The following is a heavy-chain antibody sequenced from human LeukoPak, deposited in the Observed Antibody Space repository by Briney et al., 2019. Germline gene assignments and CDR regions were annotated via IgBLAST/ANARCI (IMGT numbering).Heavy chain of an antibody. CDR3: AKSAYIVPAAIGAFDI. D-gene: IGHD2-2*02. CDR1: GFTFSSYA. V-gene: IGHV3-23*01. Sequence: GGSLRLSCAASGFTFSSYAMSWVRQAPGKGLEWVSAISGSGGSTYYADSVKGQFTISRDNSKNTLYLQMNSLRAEDTAVYYCAKSAYIVPAAIGAFDIWGQGTMVTVSS. CDR2: ISGSGGST. J-gene: IGHJ3*02.